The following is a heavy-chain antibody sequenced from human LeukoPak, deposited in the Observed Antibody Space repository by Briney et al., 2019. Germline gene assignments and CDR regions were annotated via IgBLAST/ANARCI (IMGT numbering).Heavy chain of an antibody. Sequence: GGSLRLSCAASGFTFSSYWMTWVRQAPGKGLEWVANIKRDGSEKHYVDSVKGRFTISRDNAKNPLYLQMNSLRAEDTAVYFCARDSNPNDGQVFYDAFDIWGQGTMVTVSS. CDR1: GFTFSSYW. D-gene: IGHD5/OR15-5a*01. CDR3: ARDSNPNDGQVFYDAFDI. CDR2: IKRDGSEK. V-gene: IGHV3-7*01. J-gene: IGHJ3*02.